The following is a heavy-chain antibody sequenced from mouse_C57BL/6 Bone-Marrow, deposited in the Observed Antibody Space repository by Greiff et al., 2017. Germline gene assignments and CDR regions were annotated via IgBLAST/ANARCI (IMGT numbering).Heavy chain of an antibody. J-gene: IGHJ2*01. V-gene: IGHV1-54*01. CDR3: ARWGGITAHFDY. D-gene: IGHD1-2*01. CDR2: INPGSGGT. Sequence: QVQLKESGAELVRPGTSVKVSCKASGYAFTNYLIEWVKQRPGQGLEWIGVINPGSGGTNYNEKFKGKATLTADKSSSTAYMQLSSLTSEDSAVYFCARWGGITAHFDYWGQGTTLTVSS. CDR1: GYAFTNYL.